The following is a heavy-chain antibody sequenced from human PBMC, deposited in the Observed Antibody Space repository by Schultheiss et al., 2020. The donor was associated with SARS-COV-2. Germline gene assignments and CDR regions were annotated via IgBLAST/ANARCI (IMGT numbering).Heavy chain of an antibody. CDR3: AKAGGNSWVYYWYFGL. D-gene: IGHD4-23*01. J-gene: IGHJ2*01. CDR1: GFTFSSYA. V-gene: IGHV3-64*02. Sequence: GGSLRLSCAASGFTFSSYAMHWVRQSPGKRLEYVSAICSNGGSTYYADSVKGRFTISRDNSKNTLYLQMSSLRAEDTAVYYCAKAGGNSWVYYWYFGLWGRGTLVTGSS. CDR2: ICSNGGST.